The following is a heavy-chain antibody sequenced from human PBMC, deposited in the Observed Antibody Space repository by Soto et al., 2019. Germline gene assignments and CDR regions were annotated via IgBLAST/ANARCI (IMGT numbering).Heavy chain of an antibody. V-gene: IGHV3-23*01. Sequence: HPGGSLRLSCAASGFTFSSYAMSWVRQAPGKGLEWVSAISGSGGSTYYADSVKGRFTISRDNSKNTLYLQMNSLRAEDTAVYYCAKIPGPYYDYIWGSYRLPHFDYWGQGTLVTVSS. CDR1: GFTFSSYA. CDR2: ISGSGGST. D-gene: IGHD3-16*02. CDR3: AKIPGPYYDYIWGSYRLPHFDY. J-gene: IGHJ4*02.